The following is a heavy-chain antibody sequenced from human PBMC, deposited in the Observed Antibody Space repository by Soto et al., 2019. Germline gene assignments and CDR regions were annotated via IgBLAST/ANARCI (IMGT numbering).Heavy chain of an antibody. V-gene: IGHV3-48*03. D-gene: IGHD5-18*01. CDR1: GFTFSSYE. Sequence: XGSLRLSCSAAGFTFSSYEMDWVRQVPGRGLDWVAYINSGGSRIYYGDSVKGRFTISRDDARNSLYLQMNSLRAEDTAVYYCAKEKSITNSGYDAFDIWGQGAMVTVS. CDR3: AKEKSITNSGYDAFDI. CDR2: INSGGSRI. J-gene: IGHJ3*02.